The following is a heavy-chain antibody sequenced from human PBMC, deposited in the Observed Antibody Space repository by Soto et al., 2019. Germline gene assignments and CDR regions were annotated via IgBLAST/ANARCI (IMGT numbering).Heavy chain of an antibody. Sequence: PGGSMRLSCAASGFTFSDYYMSWIRQAPGKGLEWVSYISSSSSYTNYADSVKGRFTISRDNAKNSLYLQMNSLRAEDTAAYYCARVGWARDIVVVPAARFDYWGQGTLVTVSS. D-gene: IGHD2-2*01. J-gene: IGHJ4*02. CDR2: ISSSSSYT. CDR1: GFTFSDYY. V-gene: IGHV3-11*05. CDR3: ARVGWARDIVVVPAARFDY.